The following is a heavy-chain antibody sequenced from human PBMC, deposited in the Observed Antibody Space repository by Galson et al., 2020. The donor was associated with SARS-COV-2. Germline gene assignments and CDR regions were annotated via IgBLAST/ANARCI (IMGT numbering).Heavy chain of an antibody. D-gene: IGHD4-17*01. Sequence: SETLSLTCAVSGGSISSGGYSWSWIRQPPGKGLEWIGYIYHSGSTYYNPSLKSRVTISVDRSKNQFSLKLSSVTAADTAVYYCARVVTTVTQGQLDYYYGMDVWGQGTTVTVSS. CDR1: GGSISSGGYS. J-gene: IGHJ6*02. V-gene: IGHV4-30-2*01. CDR3: ARVVTTVTQGQLDYYYGMDV. CDR2: IYHSGST.